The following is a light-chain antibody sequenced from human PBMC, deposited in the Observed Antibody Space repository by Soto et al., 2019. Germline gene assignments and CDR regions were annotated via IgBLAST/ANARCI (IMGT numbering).Light chain of an antibody. J-gene: IGKJ5*01. Sequence: AIQVTQSPSSLSASVGDRVTITCRASQGMSSTLAWYQHKPGKAPRLLIYDASILANGVPSRFSGSGSGTEFTLTISSLQPEDFATYFCQQCRSYPITFGQGTRVEIK. CDR1: QGMSST. CDR2: DAS. CDR3: QQCRSYPIT. V-gene: IGKV1-13*02.